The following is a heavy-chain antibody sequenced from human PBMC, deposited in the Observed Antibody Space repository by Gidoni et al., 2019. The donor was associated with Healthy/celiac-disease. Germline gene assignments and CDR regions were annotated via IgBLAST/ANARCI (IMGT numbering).Heavy chain of an antibody. Sequence: QVQLQQWGAGLLKPSETLSLTCAVYGGSFSGYYWSWIRQPPGKGLEWIGEINHSGSTNYNPSLKSRVTISVDTSKNQFSLKLSSVTAADTAVYYCARKQTSDGYNYVNAFDIWGQGTMVTVSS. CDR2: INHSGST. J-gene: IGHJ3*02. CDR1: GGSFSGYY. D-gene: IGHD5-12*01. CDR3: ARKQTSDGYNYVNAFDI. V-gene: IGHV4-34*01.